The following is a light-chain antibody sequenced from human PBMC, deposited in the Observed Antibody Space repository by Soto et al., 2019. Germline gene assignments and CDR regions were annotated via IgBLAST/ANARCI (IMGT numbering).Light chain of an antibody. J-gene: IGKJ4*01. V-gene: IGKV1-9*01. CDR3: QQVESYPST. CDR1: QGISSF. CDR2: AAS. Sequence: RLSQTPSSLSASVRDRVTITCRASQGISSFLAWYQQKPGKAPKLLIYAASSLQSGVPSRFSGSGFGTDFTLTITSLQPEDFAPYYCQQVESYPSTFGGGTKVDI.